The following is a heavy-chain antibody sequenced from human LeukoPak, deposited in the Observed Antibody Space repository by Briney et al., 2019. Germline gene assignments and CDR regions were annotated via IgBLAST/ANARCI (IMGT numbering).Heavy chain of an antibody. V-gene: IGHV3-23*01. D-gene: IGHD6-13*01. Sequence: GGSLRLSCAASGFTFSSCSMNWVRQAPGKGLEWVSGISSNGASTYYVDSVKGRFTISRDNSKNTLFLQMNSLRAEDTAVYYCAKRGSVGTLGHFDYWGQGTLVTVSS. CDR2: ISSNGAST. CDR1: GFTFSSCS. J-gene: IGHJ4*02. CDR3: AKRGSVGTLGHFDY.